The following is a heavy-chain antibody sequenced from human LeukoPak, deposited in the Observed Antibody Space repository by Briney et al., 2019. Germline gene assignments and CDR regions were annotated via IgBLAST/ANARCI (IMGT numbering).Heavy chain of an antibody. J-gene: IGHJ6*03. D-gene: IGHD3-10*01. CDR1: GFTVSSNY. Sequence: GGSLRLSCAASGFTVSSNYMSWVRQAPGKGLEWVSVIYSGGSTYYADSVKGRFTISRDNSKNTLYLQMNSLRAEDTAVYYCAKTGVLWFGELSYYYMDVWGKGTTVTISS. V-gene: IGHV3-66*02. CDR3: AKTGVLWFGELSYYYMDV. CDR2: IYSGGST.